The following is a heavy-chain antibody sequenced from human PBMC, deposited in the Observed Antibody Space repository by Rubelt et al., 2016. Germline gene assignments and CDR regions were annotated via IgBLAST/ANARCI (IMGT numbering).Heavy chain of an antibody. Sequence: GKGLEWLSGISASGGTTYYADSVKGRFTISRDNSKNTLYLQMNSLRAEDSAVYYCARASFYYDSSGDYYYYYGMDVWGQGTTVTVSS. D-gene: IGHD3-22*01. V-gene: IGHV3-23*01. J-gene: IGHJ6*02. CDR3: ARASFYYDSSGDYYYYYGMDV. CDR2: ISASGGTT.